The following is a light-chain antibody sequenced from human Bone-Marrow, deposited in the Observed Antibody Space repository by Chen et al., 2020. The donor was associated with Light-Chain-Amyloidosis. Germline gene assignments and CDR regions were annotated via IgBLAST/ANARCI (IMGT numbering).Light chain of an antibody. J-gene: IGLJ3*02. Sequence: QAALTHPPSASGSPGPSVTLSRTGTSGDVGAYKYVSWYQQHPGKAPQLMIYEVNNRPSGVPHRFSGSKAGNTASLTVAGLQADEAADYYCGSYAGPNNWVFGGGTKVTVL. CDR2: EVN. CDR1: SGDVGAYKY. V-gene: IGLV2-8*01. CDR3: GSYAGPNNWV.